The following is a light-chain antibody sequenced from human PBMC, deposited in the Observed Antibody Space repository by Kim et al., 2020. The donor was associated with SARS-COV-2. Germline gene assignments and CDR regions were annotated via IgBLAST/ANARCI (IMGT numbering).Light chain of an antibody. J-gene: IGKJ5*01. CDR3: QQYGSS. V-gene: IGKV3-20*01. CDR2: GAS. Sequence: LASSPGESAPLSCRASQSFSSSYLAWYQQKPGQAPRLLIYGASNRATGIPDRFSGSGSGTDFTLTISRLEPEDFAVYYCQQYGSSFGQGTRLEIK. CDR1: QSFSSSY.